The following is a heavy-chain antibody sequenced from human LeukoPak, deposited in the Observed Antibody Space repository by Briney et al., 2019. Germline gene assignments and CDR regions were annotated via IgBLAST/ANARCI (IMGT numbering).Heavy chain of an antibody. CDR3: ARDNGYYDSSGYYYYYYGMDV. V-gene: IGHV3-7*01. Sequence: GGSLRLSCAASGFTFSSYWMSWVRQAPGKGLEWVANIKQDGSEKYYVDSVKGRFTISRDNAKNSLYLQMNSLRAEDTAVYYCARDNGYYDSSGYYYYYYGMDVWGQGTTVTVSS. CDR2: IKQDGSEK. CDR1: GFTFSSYW. D-gene: IGHD3-22*01. J-gene: IGHJ6*02.